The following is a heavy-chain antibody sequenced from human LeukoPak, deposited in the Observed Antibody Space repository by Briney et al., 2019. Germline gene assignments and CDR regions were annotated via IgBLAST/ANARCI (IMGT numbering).Heavy chain of an antibody. CDR3: AKDYVWGSHRYIDY. CDR1: GFTFSSYD. V-gene: IGHV3-33*06. CDR2: IWYDGSNK. D-gene: IGHD3-16*02. J-gene: IGHJ4*02. Sequence: GGSLRLSCAASGFTFSSYDMHWVRQAPGKGLEWVAVIWYDGSNKYYADSVKGRFTISRDNSKNTLYLQMNSLRAEDTAVYYCAKDYVWGSHRYIDYWDQGTLVTVSS.